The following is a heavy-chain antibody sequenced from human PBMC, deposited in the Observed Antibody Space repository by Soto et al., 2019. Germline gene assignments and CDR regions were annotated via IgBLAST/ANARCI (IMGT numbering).Heavy chain of an antibody. CDR3: ARGALAYGGGNYHYYDMDV. V-gene: IGHV1-69*12. Sequence: QVQLVQSGAEVKKPGSSVKVSCKTSGGTFGSYTISWVRQAPGQGLEWMGGIIPIFGITNYAQKFQGRVTITAGESTSTAYMELSSLISEDTAMYYCARGALAYGGGNYHYYDMDVWGQGTTVTVSS. J-gene: IGHJ6*02. CDR2: IIPIFGIT. D-gene: IGHD2-21*01. CDR1: GGTFGSYT.